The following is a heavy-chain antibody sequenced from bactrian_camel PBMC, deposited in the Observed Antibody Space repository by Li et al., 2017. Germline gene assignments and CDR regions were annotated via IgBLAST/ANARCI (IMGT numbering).Heavy chain of an antibody. V-gene: IGHV3S55*01. D-gene: IGHD6*01. CDR2: VDNHGST. CDR3: AADVGSMSGNCQPNY. CDR1: MFTYSSYC. J-gene: IGHJ4*01. Sequence: VQLVESGGGLVQAGESLRLSCAASMFTYSSYCMGWFRQAPGKEREAVATVDNHGSTSYASSVKGRFTISRDDAKNTMYLQMNNLQPEDTAMYYCAADVGSMSGNCQPNYWGQGTQVTVS.